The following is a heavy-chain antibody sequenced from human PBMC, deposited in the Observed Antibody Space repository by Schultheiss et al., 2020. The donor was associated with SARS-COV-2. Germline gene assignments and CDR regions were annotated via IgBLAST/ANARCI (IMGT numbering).Heavy chain of an antibody. D-gene: IGHD2-15*01. J-gene: IGHJ6*02. Sequence: ASVKVSCKASGYTFTGYYMHWVRQAPGQGLEWMGWINPNSGGTIYAQKFQGRVTMTRDTSISTAYMELSRLRSDDTAVYYCARDRVVVAATPQFCYYYGMDVWGQGTTVTVSS. V-gene: IGHV1-2*02. CDR1: GYTFTGYY. CDR2: INPNSGGT. CDR3: ARDRVVVAATPQFCYYYGMDV.